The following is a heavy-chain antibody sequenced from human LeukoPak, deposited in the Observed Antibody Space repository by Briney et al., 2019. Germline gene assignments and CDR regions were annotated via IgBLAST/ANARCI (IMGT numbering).Heavy chain of an antibody. J-gene: IGHJ5*02. V-gene: IGHV3-7*01. D-gene: IGHD2-15*01. CDR2: IKQDGSEK. CDR3: ARGCSGGSCKEPKIDP. CDR1: GFTFSSYS. Sequence: GGSLRLSCAASGFTFSSYSMNWVRQAPGKGLEWVANIKQDGSEKDYVDSVKGRFTISRDNAKSSLYLQMNSLRAEDTAVYYCARGCSGGSCKEPKIDPWGQGTLVTVSS.